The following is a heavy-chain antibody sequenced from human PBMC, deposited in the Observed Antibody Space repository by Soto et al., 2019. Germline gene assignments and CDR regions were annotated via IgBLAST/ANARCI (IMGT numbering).Heavy chain of an antibody. Sequence: WTWIRQTPEKGLEWIGEINDSGNINYNPSLKSRVTILVDTAKKQISLRLSSVTAADTAVYYCARGLILWFGELSRRGGYYYYMDVSGKGTTVTVSS. CDR2: INDSGNI. CDR3: ARGLILWFGELSRRGGYYYYMDV. D-gene: IGHD3-10*01. J-gene: IGHJ6*03. V-gene: IGHV4-34*01.